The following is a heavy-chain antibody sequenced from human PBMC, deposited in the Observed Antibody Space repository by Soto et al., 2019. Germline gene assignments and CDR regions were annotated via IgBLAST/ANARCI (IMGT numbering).Heavy chain of an antibody. CDR3: ERPPVAVTWGTFDY. CDR2: IYYTGST. Sequence: PSETLSLTCAVCGGSFSTYYWNWVRQPPGKGLEWIGNIYYTGSTNYNPSVKSRVTISVDTSKNQFSLKLTSVTAADTAAYYCERPPVAVTWGTFDYWGQGTLVTVSS. J-gene: IGHJ4*02. D-gene: IGHD6-19*01. V-gene: IGHV4-59*01. CDR1: GGSFSTYY.